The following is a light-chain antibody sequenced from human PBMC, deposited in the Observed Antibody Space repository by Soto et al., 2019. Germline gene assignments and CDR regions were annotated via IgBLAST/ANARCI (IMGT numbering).Light chain of an antibody. CDR2: GAS. V-gene: IGKV3-20*01. CDR1: QSVSSSY. CDR3: QQYYSLPLT. Sequence: EIVLTQSPGTLSLSPGERATLSCRASQSVSSSYLAWYQQKPGQAPRLLIYGASSRATGIPDRFSGSGSGTDFTLTISSMQAEDAAVYYCQQYYSLPLTFGPGTKVDI. J-gene: IGKJ3*01.